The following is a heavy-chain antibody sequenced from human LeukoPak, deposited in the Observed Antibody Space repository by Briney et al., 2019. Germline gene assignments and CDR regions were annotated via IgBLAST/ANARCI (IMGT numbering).Heavy chain of an antibody. Sequence: GGSLRLSCAASGFTVRNNYMSWVRQAPGKGLEWVSVIYSGGSTYYADSVKGRFTISRDNSKNTLCLQMNRLRAEDTAVYFCATGERMVRGDGVDYWGQGTLVTVSS. CDR3: ATGERMVRGDGVDY. CDR2: IYSGGST. J-gene: IGHJ4*02. D-gene: IGHD3-10*01. V-gene: IGHV3-66*01. CDR1: GFTVRNNY.